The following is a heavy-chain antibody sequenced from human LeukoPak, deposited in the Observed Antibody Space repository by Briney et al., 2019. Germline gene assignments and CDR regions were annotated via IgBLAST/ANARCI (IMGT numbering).Heavy chain of an antibody. CDR3: ARETSGGSYYDL. V-gene: IGHV3-30*02. J-gene: IGHJ2*01. CDR1: GFTLTNYG. D-gene: IGHD1-26*01. CDR2: IRFDGSNR. Sequence: GGSLRLSCAASGFTLTNYGMRWVRQAPGKGLEWVSFIRFDGSNRYYADSVKGRFTISRDTSKSTLYLQMDRLRSNDTAVYFCARETSGGSYYDLWGRGTLVTVSS.